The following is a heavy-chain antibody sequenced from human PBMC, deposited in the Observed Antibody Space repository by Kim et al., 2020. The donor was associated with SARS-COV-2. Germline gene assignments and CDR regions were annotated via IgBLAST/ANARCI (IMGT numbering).Heavy chain of an antibody. Sequence: GGSLRLSCAASGFTFSSYSMNWVRQAPGKGLEWVSSISSSSSYIYYADSVKGRFTISRDNAKNSLYLQMNSLRAEDTAVYYCARDLSSGWYRDYYYYYGMDVWGQGTTVTVSS. CDR1: GFTFSSYS. D-gene: IGHD6-19*01. J-gene: IGHJ6*02. CDR2: ISSSSSYI. V-gene: IGHV3-21*01. CDR3: ARDLSSGWYRDYYYYYGMDV.